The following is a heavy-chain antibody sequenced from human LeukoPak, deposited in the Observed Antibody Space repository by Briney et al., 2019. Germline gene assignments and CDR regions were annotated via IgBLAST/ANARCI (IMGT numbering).Heavy chain of an antibody. CDR1: GGSFSGYY. Sequence: SETLSLTCAVYGGSFSGYYWSWIRQPPGKGLEWIGEINHSGSTNYNPSLKSRVTISVDTSKNQFSLKLSSVTAADTAAYYCARGRPWYYYDSSGYWFDYWGQGTLVTVSS. D-gene: IGHD3-22*01. CDR2: INHSGST. J-gene: IGHJ4*02. V-gene: IGHV4-34*01. CDR3: ARGRPWYYYDSSGYWFDY.